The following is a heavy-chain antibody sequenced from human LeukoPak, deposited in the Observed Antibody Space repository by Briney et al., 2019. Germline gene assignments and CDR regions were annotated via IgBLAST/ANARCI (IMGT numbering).Heavy chain of an antibody. D-gene: IGHD3-9*01. CDR1: GFTFSSYA. V-gene: IGHV3-23*01. CDR3: AKATPYDILTGRRRYYFDY. CDR2: ISGSGGST. J-gene: IGHJ4*02. Sequence: GGSLRLSCAASGFTFSSYAMSWVRQAPGKGLEWVSAISGSGGSTYYADSVKGRFTISRDNSENTLYLQMNSLRAEDTAVYYCAKATPYDILTGRRRYYFDYWGQGTLVTVSS.